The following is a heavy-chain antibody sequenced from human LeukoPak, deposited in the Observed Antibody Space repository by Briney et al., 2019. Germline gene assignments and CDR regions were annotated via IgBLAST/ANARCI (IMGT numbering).Heavy chain of an antibody. Sequence: GASVKLSCKASGYPFTKFYMHWVRQAPGHGLEWMGLMSPNGDSTLYSQKFQGRVTMTRDTSTSTGYMELSSLRSEDTAVYYCARDNSDTVKGECSGACYWWFDPWGQGTLVTVSS. CDR3: ARDNSDTVKGECSGACYWWFDP. J-gene: IGHJ5*02. CDR2: MSPNGDST. V-gene: IGHV1-46*01. CDR1: GYPFTKFY. D-gene: IGHD6-19*01.